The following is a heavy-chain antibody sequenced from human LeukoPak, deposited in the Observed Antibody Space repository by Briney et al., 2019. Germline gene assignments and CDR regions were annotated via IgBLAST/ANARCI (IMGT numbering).Heavy chain of an antibody. CDR3: ARGKAGVDFDY. CDR2: IGTAGDT. V-gene: IGHV3-13*01. J-gene: IGHJ4*02. Sequence: PGGSMRLSCAASGFTFSSYDMHWVRQATGKGLEWVSAIGTAGDTYYPGSVKGRFTISRENAKHSLYLQMNSLRAGDTAVYYCARGKAGVDFDYWGQGTLVTVSS. D-gene: IGHD3-10*01. CDR1: GFTFSSYD.